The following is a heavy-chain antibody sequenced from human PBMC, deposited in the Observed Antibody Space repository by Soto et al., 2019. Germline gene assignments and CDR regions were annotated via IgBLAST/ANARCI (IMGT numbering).Heavy chain of an antibody. V-gene: IGHV4-59*08. J-gene: IGHJ4*02. Sequence: SETLSLTCIVSGGSITSYHWSWIRQFPGKGLEWIAYTSYTGNTNYNPSLKSRVTISMDTSKNQFSLTLKSVTAADTAVYYCGKVLIGATRHTDVDSWGQGALVTVSS. CDR2: TSYTGNT. D-gene: IGHD2-15*01. CDR3: GKVLIGATRHTDVDS. CDR1: GGSITSYH.